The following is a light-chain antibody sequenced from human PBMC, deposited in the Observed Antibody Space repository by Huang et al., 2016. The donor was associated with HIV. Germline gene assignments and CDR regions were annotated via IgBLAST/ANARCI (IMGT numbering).Light chain of an antibody. Sequence: AIQMTQSPASLSASVGDRVTITCRASQDIGTDLGWYQQRLGKAPKLLVSTASHLQSWVPSRFTGSGSGTHFTLTISGLQPEDFATYYCLQDYTYPWTFGQGTKVEI. CDR3: LQDYTYPWT. CDR2: TAS. CDR1: QDIGTD. J-gene: IGKJ1*01. V-gene: IGKV1-6*01.